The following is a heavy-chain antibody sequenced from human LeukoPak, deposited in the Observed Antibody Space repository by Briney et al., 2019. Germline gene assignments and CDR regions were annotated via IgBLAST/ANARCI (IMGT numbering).Heavy chain of an antibody. J-gene: IGHJ5*02. V-gene: IGHV4-59*01. CDR1: GGSISSNS. CDR3: ARDKGPEKSWFDP. CDR2: IYYRRIN. Sequence: SETLSLTCTVSGGSISSNSWSWIRRPPGKGLEWIGYIYYRRINNYYPSLKSRVTISVDTSKNQYSLKLSSVTAAITAVYDCARDKGPEKSWFDPWGQGTLVTVSS.